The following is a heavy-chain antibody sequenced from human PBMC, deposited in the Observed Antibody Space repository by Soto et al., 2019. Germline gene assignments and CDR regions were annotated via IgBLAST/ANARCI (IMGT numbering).Heavy chain of an antibody. V-gene: IGHV4-30-2*01. Sequence: SETLSLTCAVSGGSISSGGYSWSWIRQPPGKGLEWIGYIYHSGSTYYNPSLKSRVTIPVDRSKNQFSLKLSSVTAADTAVYYCASRLEMATDGDAFDIWGQGTMVTVSS. D-gene: IGHD5-12*01. J-gene: IGHJ3*02. CDR1: GGSISSGGYS. CDR2: IYHSGST. CDR3: ASRLEMATDGDAFDI.